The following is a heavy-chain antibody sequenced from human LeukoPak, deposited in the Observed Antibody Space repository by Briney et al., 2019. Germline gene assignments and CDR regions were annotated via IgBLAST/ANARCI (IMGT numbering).Heavy chain of an antibody. CDR3: AKGGSGPPHFDY. D-gene: IGHD2-15*01. V-gene: IGHV3-43*01. CDR1: GFTFDDYT. CDR2: ISWDGGST. J-gene: IGHJ4*02. Sequence: PGGSLRLSCAPSGFTFDDYTMHWVRQAPGKGLEWVSLISWDGGSTYYADSVKGRFTISRDNSKNSLYLQMNSLGTEDTALYYCAKGGSGPPHFDYWGQGTLVTVSS.